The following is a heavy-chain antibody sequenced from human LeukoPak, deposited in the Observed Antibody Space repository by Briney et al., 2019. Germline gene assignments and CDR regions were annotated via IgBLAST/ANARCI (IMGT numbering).Heavy chain of an antibody. CDR2: IFYSGST. CDR1: GGSISSSSYY. CDR3: ARNPAGYYYYYGMDV. D-gene: IGHD6-19*01. V-gene: IGHV4-39*07. J-gene: IGHJ6*02. Sequence: SETLSLTCTVSGGSISSSSYYWGWIRQPPGKGLEWIGYIFYSGSTYYNPSLKSRVTMSVDTSKNQFSLKLSSVTAVDTAVYYCARNPAGYYYYYGMDVWGQGTTVTVSS.